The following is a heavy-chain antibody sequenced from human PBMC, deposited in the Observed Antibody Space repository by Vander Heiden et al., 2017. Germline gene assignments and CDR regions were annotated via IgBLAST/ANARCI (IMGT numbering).Heavy chain of an antibody. D-gene: IGHD3-22*01. CDR2: ISYDGSNK. Sequence: QVQLVESGGGVVLPGRSLRLSCAASGFTFSSYAMHWVRQAPGKGLEWVAVISYDGSNKYYADSVKGRFTISRDNSKNTLYLQMNSLRAEDTAVYYCARAKGGYYSNWGQGTLVTVSS. V-gene: IGHV3-30-3*01. CDR1: GFTFSSYA. CDR3: ARAKGGYYSN. J-gene: IGHJ4*02.